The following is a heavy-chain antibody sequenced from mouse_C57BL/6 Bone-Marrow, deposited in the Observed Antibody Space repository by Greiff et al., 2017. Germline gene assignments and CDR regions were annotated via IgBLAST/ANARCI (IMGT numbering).Heavy chain of an antibody. Sequence: QVQLQQPGAELVKPGASVKLSCKASGYTFTSYWMHWVKQRPGRGLAWIGRIDPDSGGTKYNEKFKGKATLTVDKPSSTANMQLSSLTSDDSAVSFCARKGYHYRAWFAYWCQGTLVTVSA. CDR2: IDPDSGGT. V-gene: IGHV1-72*01. J-gene: IGHJ3*01. D-gene: IGHD2-2*01. CDR3: ARKGYHYRAWFAY. CDR1: GYTFTSYW.